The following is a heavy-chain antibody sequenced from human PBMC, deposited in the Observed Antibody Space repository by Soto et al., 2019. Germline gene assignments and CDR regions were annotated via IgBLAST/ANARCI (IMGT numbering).Heavy chain of an antibody. CDR2: IYYSGST. Sequence: SETLSLTCTVSGGSISSGGYYWSWIRQHPGKGLEWIGYIYYSGSTYYNPSLKSRVTISVDTSKNQFSLKLSSVTAADTAVYYCARLLRFLEWSSTYGMDVWGQGTKVTVYS. CDR3: ARLLRFLEWSSTYGMDV. D-gene: IGHD3-3*01. V-gene: IGHV4-31*03. J-gene: IGHJ6*02. CDR1: GGSISSGGYY.